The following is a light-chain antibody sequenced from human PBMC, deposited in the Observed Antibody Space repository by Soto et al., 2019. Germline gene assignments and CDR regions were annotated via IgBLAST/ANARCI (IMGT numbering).Light chain of an antibody. CDR1: QSVSSN. V-gene: IGKV3-15*01. Sequence: EIVMTQSPATLSVSPGERATLSCRASQSVSSNLAWYQQNPGQAPRLLIYGASTRATGIPARFSGSGSGTEFTLTISNLQYEDFAVYYCQQYNNWPPITFGQGTKLEIK. CDR2: GAS. CDR3: QQYNNWPPIT. J-gene: IGKJ2*01.